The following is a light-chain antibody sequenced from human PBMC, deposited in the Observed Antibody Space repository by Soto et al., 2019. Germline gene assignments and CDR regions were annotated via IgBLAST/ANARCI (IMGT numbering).Light chain of an antibody. V-gene: IGKV1-39*01. Sequence: DAQMTQSPSSLSASVGDSVTITCRASQSIGTYLDWYQHKPGKAPKLLIYAASSLQSGVPSRFRGSASGTDFTLTISSLQPEDFATYYCQESHSTFGQGTKLEIK. CDR2: AAS. CDR3: QESHST. CDR1: QSIGTY. J-gene: IGKJ2*01.